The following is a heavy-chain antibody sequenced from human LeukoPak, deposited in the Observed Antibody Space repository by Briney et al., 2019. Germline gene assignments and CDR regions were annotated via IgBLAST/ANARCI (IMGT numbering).Heavy chain of an antibody. CDR1: GFTFSSYS. V-gene: IGHV3-48*01. Sequence: GGSLRLSCAASGFTFSSYSMNWVRQAPGKGLEWVSYISSSSSTIYYADSVKGRFTISRDNSKNTLYLQMNSLRAEDTAVYYCASRNMREYQLLSEDAFDIWGQGTMVTVSS. CDR2: ISSSSSTI. J-gene: IGHJ3*02. D-gene: IGHD2-2*01. CDR3: ASRNMREYQLLSEDAFDI.